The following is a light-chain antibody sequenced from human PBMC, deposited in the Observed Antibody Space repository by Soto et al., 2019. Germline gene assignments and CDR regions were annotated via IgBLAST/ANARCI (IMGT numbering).Light chain of an antibody. CDR2: RDN. J-gene: IGLJ2*01. Sequence: QSVLTQPPSASGTPGQRVTISCSGTSSNIGSHYVYWYQQLPGTAPKLLIYRDNQRPSGVPDRVSGSKSGTSASLAISGLRSEDEADFYCAAWDDSLSGVLFGGGTQLTVL. CDR3: AAWDDSLSGVL. CDR1: SSNIGSHY. V-gene: IGLV1-47*01.